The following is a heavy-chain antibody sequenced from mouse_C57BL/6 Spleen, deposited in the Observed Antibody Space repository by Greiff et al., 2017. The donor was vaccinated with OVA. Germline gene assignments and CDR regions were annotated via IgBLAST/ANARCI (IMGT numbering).Heavy chain of an antibody. Sequence: VQLQQSGPELVKPGASVKIPCKASGYTFTDYNMDWVKQSHGKSLEWIGDINPNNGGTIYNQKFKGKATLTVDKSSSTAYMELRSLTSEDTAVYYCARRDYGRSYYFDYWGQGTTLTVSS. J-gene: IGHJ2*01. CDR1: GYTFTDYN. D-gene: IGHD1-1*01. CDR3: ARRDYGRSYYFDY. CDR2: INPNNGGT. V-gene: IGHV1-18*01.